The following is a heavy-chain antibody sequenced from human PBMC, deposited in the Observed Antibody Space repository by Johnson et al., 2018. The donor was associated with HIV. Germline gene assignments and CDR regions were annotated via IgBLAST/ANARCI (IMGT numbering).Heavy chain of an antibody. Sequence: QVQLVESGGGVVQPGRSLRLSCAASGFTFSSYDMHWVRQAPGKGLEWVAVMSYDGSNEYYGDSVKGRFNISRDNSKNTLYLQMNSLKTEDTGVYYCAKPPSMGADAFDIWGQGTMVTVSS. CDR2: MSYDGSNE. V-gene: IGHV3-30*18. CDR3: AKPPSMGADAFDI. D-gene: IGHD3-16*01. J-gene: IGHJ3*02. CDR1: GFTFSSYD.